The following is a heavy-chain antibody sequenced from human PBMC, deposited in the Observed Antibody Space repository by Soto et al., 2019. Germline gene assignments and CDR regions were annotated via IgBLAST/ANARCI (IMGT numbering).Heavy chain of an antibody. CDR2: IFHSLGA. V-gene: IGHV4-59*01. CDR1: GGSTTRDY. J-gene: IGHJ4*02. Sequence: LSLTCTVSGGSTTRDYWGWIRQPPGKGLEWLGYIFHSLGAKYNPSLGSRGTISLDTSKNQLSLSLRSVTAADTAIYFCVRDLNGSGDYWGQGTLVTVSS. D-gene: IGHD3-10*01. CDR3: VRDLNGSGDY.